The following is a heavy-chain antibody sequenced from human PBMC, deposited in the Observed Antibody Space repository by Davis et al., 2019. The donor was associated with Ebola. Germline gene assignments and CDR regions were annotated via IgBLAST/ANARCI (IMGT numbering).Heavy chain of an antibody. CDR1: GFKFGSYA. CDR3: ARDGENYSDLDY. D-gene: IGHD3-10*01. J-gene: IGHJ4*02. Sequence: HTGGSLRLSCAASGFKFGSYAMNWVRQTPGKGLVWVSRINSDGSSTSYADSVKGRFTISRDNAKNTLFLQMNSLRAEDTAVYYCARDGENYSDLDYWGQGTLVTVSS. CDR2: INSDGSST. V-gene: IGHV3-74*01.